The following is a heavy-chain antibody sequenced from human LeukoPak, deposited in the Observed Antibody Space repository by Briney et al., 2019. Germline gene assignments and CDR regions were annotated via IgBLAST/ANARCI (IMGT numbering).Heavy chain of an antibody. D-gene: IGHD3-10*02. V-gene: IGHV3-69-1*02. Sequence: GGSLRLSCAASGFTFSDYYMTWIRQAPGKGLEWVSYITSSATTYYADSVKGRFTISRDNAKPSLYLQMNSLRAEDTAVYYCAELGITMIGGVWGKGTTVTISS. CDR3: AELGITMIGGV. CDR1: GFTFSDYY. CDR2: ITSSATT. J-gene: IGHJ6*04.